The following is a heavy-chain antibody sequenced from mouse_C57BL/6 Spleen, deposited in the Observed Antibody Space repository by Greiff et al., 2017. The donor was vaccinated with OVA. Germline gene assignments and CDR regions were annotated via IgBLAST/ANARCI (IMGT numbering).Heavy chain of an antibody. Sequence: DVHLVESGGGLVKPGGSLKLSCAASGFTFSDYGMHWVRQAPEKGLEWVAYISSGSSTIYYADTVKGRFTISRDNAKNTLFLQMTSLRSEDTAMYYCARTSNRNYFDYWGQGTTLTVSS. J-gene: IGHJ2*01. V-gene: IGHV5-17*01. CDR2: ISSGSSTI. CDR1: GFTFSDYG. CDR3: ARTSNRNYFDY. D-gene: IGHD6-1*01.